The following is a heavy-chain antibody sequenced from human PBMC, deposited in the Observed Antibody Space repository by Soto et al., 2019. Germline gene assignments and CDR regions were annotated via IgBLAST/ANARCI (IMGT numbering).Heavy chain of an antibody. J-gene: IGHJ4*02. CDR1: GFTFSSYG. CDR3: AKEESFDSSSWPPFDY. V-gene: IGHV3-30*18. D-gene: IGHD6-13*01. Sequence: GGSPRLSCAASGFTFSSYGMHWVRQAPGKGLEWVAVISYDGSNKYYADSVKGRFTISRDNSKNTLYLQMNSLRAEDTAVYYCAKEESFDSSSWPPFDYWGQGTQVTVS. CDR2: ISYDGSNK.